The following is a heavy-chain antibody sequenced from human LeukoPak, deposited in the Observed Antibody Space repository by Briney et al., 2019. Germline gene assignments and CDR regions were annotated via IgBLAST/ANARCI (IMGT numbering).Heavy chain of an antibody. Sequence: GGSLRLSCAASGFTFSGYAMSWVRQAPGKGLEWVSAISGSGGSTYYADPVKGRFTISRDNSKNTLYLQMNSLRAEDTAVYYCANVGSSVRYLDYWGQGTLVTVSS. CDR1: GFTFSGYA. CDR3: ANVGSSVRYLDY. V-gene: IGHV3-23*01. J-gene: IGHJ4*02. D-gene: IGHD3-9*01. CDR2: ISGSGGST.